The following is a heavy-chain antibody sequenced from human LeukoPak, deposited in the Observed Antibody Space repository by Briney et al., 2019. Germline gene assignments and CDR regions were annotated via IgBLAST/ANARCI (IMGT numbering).Heavy chain of an antibody. D-gene: IGHD3/OR15-3a*01. V-gene: IGHV4-59*08. CDR1: GGSISSYY. CDR2: ITNSGST. J-gene: IGHJ4*02. CDR3: ARNGGSWTFDH. Sequence: SEALSLTCTVSGGSISSYYWSWIRQPPGKGLEWIGYITNSGSTAYNSSLKSRVTISLDTSNNQFSLKLTSVTAADTAVYSCARNGGSWTFDHWGQGTLVTVSS.